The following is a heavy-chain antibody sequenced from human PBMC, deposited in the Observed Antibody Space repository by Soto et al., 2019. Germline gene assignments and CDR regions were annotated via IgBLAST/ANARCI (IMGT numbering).Heavy chain of an antibody. J-gene: IGHJ5*02. V-gene: IGHV1-18*04. CDR3: AKADGTGWYGS. Sequence: QVQLVQSAAEVKKPGASVKVSCKASGYIFTNFGISWVRQAPGQGLEWMGWISTYNGDTKYAQKVQGRVTMPTITSTSTAYMELRSLISDDTAMYYCAKADGTGWYGSWGQGTLVAVSS. D-gene: IGHD6-19*01. CDR1: GYIFTNFG. CDR2: ISTYNGDT.